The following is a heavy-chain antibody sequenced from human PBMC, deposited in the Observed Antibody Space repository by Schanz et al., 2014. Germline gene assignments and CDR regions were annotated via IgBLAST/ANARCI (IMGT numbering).Heavy chain of an antibody. CDR2: IRGSGGGT. Sequence: EVQLLESGGGLVQPGGSLRLSCAASGFTFSSYAMSWVRQPPGKGLEWVSSIRGSGGGTDYADSVEGRFTISRDNAKNTLYLQMNSLRPEDTALYYCVGIHVAVAEAFYWGQGALVIVS. CDR1: GFTFSSYA. J-gene: IGHJ4*02. CDR3: VGIHVAVAEAFY. D-gene: IGHD6-19*01. V-gene: IGHV3-23*01.